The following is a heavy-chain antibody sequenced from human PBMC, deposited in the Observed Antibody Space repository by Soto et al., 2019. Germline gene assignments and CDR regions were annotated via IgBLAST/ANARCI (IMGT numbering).Heavy chain of an antibody. CDR1: GGSFSGYY. Sequence: SETLSLTCGVYGGSFSGYYWSWIRQPPGKGLEWIGEINHSGSTNYNPSLESRVTISIDTSKNQFSLKLTSVPAADTAVYYCASPRPRWAFVIWGQGTMVTVSS. CDR2: INHSGST. CDR3: ASPRPRWAFVI. J-gene: IGHJ3*02. V-gene: IGHV4-34*01.